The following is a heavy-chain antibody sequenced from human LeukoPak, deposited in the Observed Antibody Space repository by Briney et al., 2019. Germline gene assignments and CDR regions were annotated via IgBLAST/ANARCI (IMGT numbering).Heavy chain of an antibody. Sequence: GGSLRLSCAASGFTFSNAWMSWVRQAPGKGLEWVGRIKSKTDGGTTDYAAPVKGKFTISRDDSKNTLYLQMNSLKTEDTAVYYCTTEGMDYDFWSGLPLSNWFDPWGQGTLVTVSS. CDR2: IKSKTDGGTT. V-gene: IGHV3-15*01. D-gene: IGHD3-3*01. CDR1: GFTFSNAW. J-gene: IGHJ5*02. CDR3: TTEGMDYDFWSGLPLSNWFDP.